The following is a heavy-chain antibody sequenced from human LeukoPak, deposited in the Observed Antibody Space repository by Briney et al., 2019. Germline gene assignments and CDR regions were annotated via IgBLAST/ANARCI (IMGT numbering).Heavy chain of an antibody. CDR2: INWKTGNG. J-gene: IGHJ2*01. CDR1: GFTFGNYA. V-gene: IGHV3-9*01. CDR3: TRRAARWQFDL. Sequence: PGGSLRLSCAASGFTFGNYAMHWVRQAPGRGLEWVSGINWKTGNGIYADSVKGRFTISRDNAKNSLYLQMSSLRAEDTALYYCTRRAARWQFDLWGRGTLLTVSS. D-gene: IGHD5-24*01.